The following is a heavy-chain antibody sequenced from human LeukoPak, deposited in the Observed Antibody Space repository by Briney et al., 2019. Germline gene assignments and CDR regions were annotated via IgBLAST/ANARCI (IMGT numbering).Heavy chain of an antibody. Sequence: ASVKVSCKASGYTFTSYDINWVRQATGQGLEWMGWMNPNSGNTGYAQKFQGRVTITRNTSLSTAYMELSSLRSEDTAVYYCARGDYDFWSGSPPMDVWGKGTTVTVSS. CDR1: GYTFTSYD. J-gene: IGHJ6*04. CDR3: ARGDYDFWSGSPPMDV. V-gene: IGHV1-8*03. D-gene: IGHD3-3*01. CDR2: MNPNSGNT.